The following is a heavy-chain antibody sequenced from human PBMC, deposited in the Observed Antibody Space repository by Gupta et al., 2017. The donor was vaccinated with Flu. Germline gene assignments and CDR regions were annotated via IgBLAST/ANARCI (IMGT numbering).Heavy chain of an antibody. CDR2: IFHRGAT. CDR1: GSSMSSANYH. CDR3: VRDAWVNCNASNICSSYYGMDV. D-gene: IGHD6-6*01. Sequence: QVQLQESGPGLVKASETLFLTCNVSGSSMSSANYHWSWVRQHPGRGLTWIGYIFHRGATYDNPYLKSRISMSVDTSKNQFSLSLSSVTAADTAIYYCVRDAWVNCNASNICSSYYGMDVWGQGTTVTVAS. V-gene: IGHV4-31*03. J-gene: IGHJ6*02.